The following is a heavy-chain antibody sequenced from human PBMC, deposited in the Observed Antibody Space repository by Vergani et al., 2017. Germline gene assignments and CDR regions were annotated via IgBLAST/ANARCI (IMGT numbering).Heavy chain of an antibody. CDR1: GGSISSSSYY. CDR3: AMTIWGGYSGFSGRGDAFDI. Sequence: QVQLQQWGAGLLKPSETLSLTCTVSGGSISSSSYYWGWIRQPPGKGLEWIGSIYYSGSTNYNPSLKSRVTISVDTSKNQFSLKLSSVTAADTAVYYCAMTIWGGYSGFSGRGDAFDIWGQGTMVTVSS. V-gene: IGHV4-39*07. CDR2: IYYSGST. J-gene: IGHJ3*02. D-gene: IGHD5-12*01.